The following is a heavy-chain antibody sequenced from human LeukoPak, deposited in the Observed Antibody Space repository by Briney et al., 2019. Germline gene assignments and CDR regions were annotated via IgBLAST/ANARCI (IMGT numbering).Heavy chain of an antibody. CDR3: ARGGTVTTFDY. Sequence: VGSLRLSCAASGFTFDDYAMTWVRQPPGKGLEWVSTVNWNGGSTSYADSVKGRFTISRDNAKNSLYLQMSSLRADDTAFYYCARGGTVTTFDYWGQGTLVTVST. CDR2: VNWNGGST. J-gene: IGHJ4*02. CDR1: GFTFDDYA. D-gene: IGHD4-11*01. V-gene: IGHV3-20*04.